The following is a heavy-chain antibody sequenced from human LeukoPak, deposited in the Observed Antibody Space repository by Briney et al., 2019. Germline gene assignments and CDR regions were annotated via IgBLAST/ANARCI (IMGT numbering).Heavy chain of an antibody. D-gene: IGHD6-19*01. Sequence: GGSLRLSCAASGFTFSSYAMSWVRQAPGKGLEWVSAISGSGGSTYYADSVKGRFTISRDNSKNTLYLQMNSLRAEDTAVYYCARGHGSGWYPGDWGQGTLVTVSS. CDR2: ISGSGGST. V-gene: IGHV3-23*01. CDR3: ARGHGSGWYPGD. CDR1: GFTFSSYA. J-gene: IGHJ4*02.